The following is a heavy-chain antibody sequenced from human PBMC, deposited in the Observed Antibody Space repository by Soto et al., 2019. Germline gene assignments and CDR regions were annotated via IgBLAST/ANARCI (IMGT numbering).Heavy chain of an antibody. CDR2: IKSKSDGGTA. CDR3: NTWSYSGY. J-gene: IGHJ4*02. Sequence: EVQLVESGGGLVKPGGSLRLSCAASGFTFSTAWMNWVRQAPGKGLEWVGRIKSKSDGGTADYGAPVQGRFTISRDDSKNILYLQMSSLKSEDTAVYYCNTWSYSGYWGQGTLVTVSS. V-gene: IGHV3-15*07. D-gene: IGHD1-26*01. CDR1: GFTFSTAW.